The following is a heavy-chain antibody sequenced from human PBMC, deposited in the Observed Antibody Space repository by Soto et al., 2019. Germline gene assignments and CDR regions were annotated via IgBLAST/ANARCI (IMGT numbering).Heavy chain of an antibody. CDR2: INHSGST. CDR1: GGSFSGYY. Sequence: PSETLSLTCAVYGGSFSGYYWSWIRQPPGKGLEWIGEINHSGSTNYNPSLKSRVTISVDTSKNQFSLKLSSVTAADTAVYYCALTGYYDVDYWGQGTLVTVSS. V-gene: IGHV4-34*01. D-gene: IGHD3-9*01. J-gene: IGHJ4*02. CDR3: ALTGYYDVDY.